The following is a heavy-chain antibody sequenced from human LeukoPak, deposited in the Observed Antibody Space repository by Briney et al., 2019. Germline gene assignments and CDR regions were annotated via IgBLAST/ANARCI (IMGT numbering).Heavy chain of an antibody. D-gene: IGHD1-26*01. Sequence: SVKVSCKTTGGRFKSYGFSWVRQAPGQGLEWMGGIIPVFDRPTYAQKFEGRVTITADKSTNTTYMEISSLTSDDTAVHYCARDAQWELRAFDVWGQGTMVIVSS. CDR3: ARDAQWELRAFDV. J-gene: IGHJ3*01. CDR1: GGRFKSYG. V-gene: IGHV1-69*06. CDR2: IIPVFDRP.